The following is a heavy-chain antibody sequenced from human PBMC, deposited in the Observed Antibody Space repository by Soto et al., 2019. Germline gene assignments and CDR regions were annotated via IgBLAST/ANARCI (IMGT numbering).Heavy chain of an antibody. Sequence: PSETLSLTCTVSGGSISSYYWSWIRQPPGKGLEWIGYIYYSGSTNYNPSLKSRVTISVDTSKNQFSLKLSSVTAADTAVYYCARQSGSSWALNYYYGMDVWGQGTTVTVS. CDR2: IYYSGST. J-gene: IGHJ6*02. CDR1: GGSISSYY. V-gene: IGHV4-59*08. D-gene: IGHD6-13*01. CDR3: ARQSGSSWALNYYYGMDV.